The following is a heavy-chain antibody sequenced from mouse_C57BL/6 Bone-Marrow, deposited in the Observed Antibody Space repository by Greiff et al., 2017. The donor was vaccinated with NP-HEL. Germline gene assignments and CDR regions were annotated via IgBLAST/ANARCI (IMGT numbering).Heavy chain of an antibody. CDR1: GYTFTSYW. J-gene: IGHJ2*01. CDR2: IHPNSGST. Sequence: QVQLKQPGAELVKPGASVKLSCKASGYTFTSYWMHWVKQRPGQGLEWIGMIHPNSGSTNYNEKFKSKATLTVDKSSSTAYMQLSSLTSEDSAVYYCARGENYDYDGGAYWGQGTTLTVSS. D-gene: IGHD2-4*01. CDR3: ARGENYDYDGGAY. V-gene: IGHV1-64*01.